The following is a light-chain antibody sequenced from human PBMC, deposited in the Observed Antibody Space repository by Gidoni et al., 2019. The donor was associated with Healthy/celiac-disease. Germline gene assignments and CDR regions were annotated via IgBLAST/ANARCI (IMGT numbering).Light chain of an antibody. CDR3: QQRSNWPPT. CDR1: QSVSSY. Sequence: EIVLTQSPATLSLSPGERATLSCRASQSVSSYLAWYQQKPGQAPRLLIYDASNRATGIPARFSGSGSGTDFTLTLSSLEPEDFAVYYCQQRSNWPPTFGGXTKVEIK. V-gene: IGKV3-11*01. CDR2: DAS. J-gene: IGKJ4*01.